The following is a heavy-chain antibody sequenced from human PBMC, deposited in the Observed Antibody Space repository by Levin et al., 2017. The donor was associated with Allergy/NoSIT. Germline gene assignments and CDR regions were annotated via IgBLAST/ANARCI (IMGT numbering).Heavy chain of an antibody. J-gene: IGHJ4*02. V-gene: IGHV3-7*01. D-gene: IGHD1/OR15-1a*01. Sequence: RASVKVSCAASGFTFSRNWMTWVRQAPGKGLEWVANIKQDGSEKYYVDSVKGRFTVSRDNAKNSLYLEMNSLRAEDTAVYYCATYNWNNGREFDFWGQGTLVTVSS. CDR1: GFTFSRNW. CDR3: ATYNWNNGREFDF. CDR2: IKQDGSEK.